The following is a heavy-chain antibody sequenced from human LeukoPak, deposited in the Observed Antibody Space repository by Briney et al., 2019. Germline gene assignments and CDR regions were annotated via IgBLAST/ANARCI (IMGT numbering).Heavy chain of an antibody. CDR3: ARFGYNYGLDY. Sequence: PSETLSLTCTVSGGSISPYYWSWIRQPPGKGLEWIGYIHYSGSTNYNPSLKSRVTMSVDTSKNQFSLKPSSVTAADTAVYYCARFGYNYGLDYWGQGTLVTVSS. J-gene: IGHJ4*02. V-gene: IGHV4-59*01. D-gene: IGHD5-18*01. CDR1: GGSISPYY. CDR2: IHYSGST.